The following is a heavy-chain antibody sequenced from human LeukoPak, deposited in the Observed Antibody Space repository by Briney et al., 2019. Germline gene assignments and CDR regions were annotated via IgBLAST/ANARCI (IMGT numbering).Heavy chain of an antibody. CDR1: GYTFTSYD. D-gene: IGHD5-12*01. Sequence: PEASVKVSCKASGYTFTSYDINWVRQATGQGLEWMGWMNPNSGNTGYAQKFQGRVTMTRNTSISTAYMELSSLRSEDTAVYYCARVLVADPRVGYYYYGMDVWGQGTTVTVSS. V-gene: IGHV1-8*01. CDR2: MNPNSGNT. CDR3: ARVLVADPRVGYYYYGMDV. J-gene: IGHJ6*02.